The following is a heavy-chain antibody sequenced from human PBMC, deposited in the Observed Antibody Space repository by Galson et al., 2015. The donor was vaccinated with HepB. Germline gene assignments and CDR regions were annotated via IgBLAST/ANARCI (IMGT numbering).Heavy chain of an antibody. CDR2: INTNTGNP. D-gene: IGHD3-3*01. V-gene: IGHV7-4-1*02. CDR3: ARAGGRITIFGVVTQPYWFDP. CDR1: GYTFTSYA. Sequence: SVKVSCKASGYTFTSYAMNWVRQAPGQGLEWMGWINTNTGNPTYAQGFTGRFVFSLDTSVSTAYLQISSLKAEDTAVYYCARAGGRITIFGVVTQPYWFDPWGQGTLVTVSS. J-gene: IGHJ5*02.